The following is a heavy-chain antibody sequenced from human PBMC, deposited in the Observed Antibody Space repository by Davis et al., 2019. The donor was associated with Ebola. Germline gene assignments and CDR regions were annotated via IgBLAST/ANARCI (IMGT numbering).Heavy chain of an antibody. CDR1: GFTFSNAW. J-gene: IGHJ4*02. CDR3: ARGPLAYITMVRGVVLFDY. Sequence: GESLKISCAASGFTFSNAWMSWVRQAPGKGLEWVGRIKSKTDGWTTDYAAPVKGRFTISRDDSKNTLYLQMNSLRAEDTAVYYCARGPLAYITMVRGVVLFDYWGQGTLVTVSS. CDR2: IKSKTDGWTT. V-gene: IGHV3-15*01. D-gene: IGHD3-10*01.